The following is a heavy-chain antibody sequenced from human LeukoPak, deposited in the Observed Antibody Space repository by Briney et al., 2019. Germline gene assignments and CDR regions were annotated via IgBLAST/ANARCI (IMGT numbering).Heavy chain of an antibody. D-gene: IGHD1-26*01. CDR3: ARRPMGGATGTFDY. CDR2: IYYSGST. V-gene: IGHV4-39*01. Sequence: SETLSLTCTVSGGSISSYYWSWIRQPPGKGLEWIGSIYYSGSTYYNPSLKSRVTISVDTSKNQFSLKLSSVTAADTAVYYCARRPMGGATGTFDYWGQGTLVTVSS. J-gene: IGHJ4*02. CDR1: GGSISSYY.